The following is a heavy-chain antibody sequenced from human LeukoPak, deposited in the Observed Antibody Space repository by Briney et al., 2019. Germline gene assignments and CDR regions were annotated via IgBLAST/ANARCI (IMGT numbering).Heavy chain of an antibody. J-gene: IGHJ4*02. CDR2: IYSGGST. Sequence: GGSLRLSCAASGFTVSSNYMSWVRQAPGKGLEWVSVIYSGGSTYYADSVKGRFTISRDNSKNTLYLQMNSLRAEDTAVYYCARDSRLSTGVSDYWGQGNLVTVSS. D-gene: IGHD1-14*01. V-gene: IGHV3-66*02. CDR1: GFTVSSNY. CDR3: ARDSRLSTGVSDY.